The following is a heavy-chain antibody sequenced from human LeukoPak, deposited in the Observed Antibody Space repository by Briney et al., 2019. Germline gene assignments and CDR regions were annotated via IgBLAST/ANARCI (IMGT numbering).Heavy chain of an antibody. CDR1: GGTFSSYA. J-gene: IGHJ4*02. V-gene: IGHV1-69*13. CDR3: ARGVVAATWCYFDY. CDR2: IILIFGTA. Sequence: GASVKVSCTASGGTFSSYAISWVRQAPGQGLEWMGGIILIFGTANYAQKFQGRVTITADESTSTAYMELSSLRSEDTAVYYCARGVVAATWCYFDYWGQGTLVTVSS. D-gene: IGHD3-22*01.